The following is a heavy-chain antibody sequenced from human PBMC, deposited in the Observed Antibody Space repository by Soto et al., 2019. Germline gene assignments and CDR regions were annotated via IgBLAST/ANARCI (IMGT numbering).Heavy chain of an antibody. V-gene: IGHV3-23*01. D-gene: IGHD3-10*01. Sequence: GGSLRLSCAASGFTFSSYAMSWVRQAPGKGLEWVSAISGSGGSTYYADSVKGRFTISRDNSKNTLYLQMNSLRAEDTAVYYCAKDTAITMVPDGAFDIWGQGTMVTVSS. CDR3: AKDTAITMVPDGAFDI. J-gene: IGHJ3*02. CDR1: GFTFSSYA. CDR2: ISGSGGST.